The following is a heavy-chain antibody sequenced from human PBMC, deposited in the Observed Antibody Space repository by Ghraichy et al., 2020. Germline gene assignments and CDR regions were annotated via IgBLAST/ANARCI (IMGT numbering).Heavy chain of an antibody. V-gene: IGHV4-38-2*02. D-gene: IGHD3-9*01. CDR1: GYSISSGYY. J-gene: IGHJ4*02. CDR3: ARDGELRYFDWLLYYFDY. CDR2: IHYSGST. Sequence: SETLSLTCAVSGYSISSGYYWGWIRQPPGKGLEWIGSIHYSGSTYYNSSLKSRVTISVDTSNNQFSLRLSSATAADTAVYYCARDGELRYFDWLLYYFDYWGQGTLVTVSS.